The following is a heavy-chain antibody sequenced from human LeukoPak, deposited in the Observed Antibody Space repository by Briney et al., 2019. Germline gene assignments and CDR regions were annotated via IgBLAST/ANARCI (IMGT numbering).Heavy chain of an antibody. CDR1: GFPFSTYW. CDR3: ARDALGIFGVPWGYYMDV. CDR2: INQDGTEK. J-gene: IGHJ6*03. Sequence: GGSLRLSCAASGFPFSTYWMSWVRQAPGKGLEWVANINQDGTEKYYVDSVKGRFTISRDYAKNSLYLQMNSLRAEDTALYYCARDALGIFGVPWGYYMDVWGKGTTVIVSS. D-gene: IGHD3-3*01. V-gene: IGHV3-7*03.